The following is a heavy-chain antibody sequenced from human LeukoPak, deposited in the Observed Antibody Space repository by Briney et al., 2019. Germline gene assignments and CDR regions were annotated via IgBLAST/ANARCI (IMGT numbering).Heavy chain of an antibody. CDR3: ARELSRDGYFIDY. CDR1: AYSISSGYY. Sequence: SETLSLTCTVSAYSISSGYYWGWIRQPPGKGLEWIGSIYHSGNTYYNPSLKSRVTMSVDTSKNQFSLNLRSVTAADTAVYYCARELSRDGYFIDYWGQGTLVTVSS. CDR2: IYHSGNT. J-gene: IGHJ4*02. D-gene: IGHD5-24*01. V-gene: IGHV4-38-2*02.